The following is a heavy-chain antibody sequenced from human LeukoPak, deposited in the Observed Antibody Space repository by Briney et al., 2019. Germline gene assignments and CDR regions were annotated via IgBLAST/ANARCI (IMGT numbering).Heavy chain of an antibody. J-gene: IGHJ4*02. CDR3: ARDRGWGNYYDSSGYYLSGSSY. CDR2: ISAYNGNT. D-gene: IGHD3-22*01. Sequence: ASVKVSCKASGYTFTSYGISWVRQAPGQGLEWMGWISAYNGNTNYAQKLQGRVTMTTDTSTSTAYMELRSLRSDDTAVYYCARDRGWGNYYDSSGYYLSGSSYWGQGTLVTVSS. V-gene: IGHV1-18*01. CDR1: GYTFTSYG.